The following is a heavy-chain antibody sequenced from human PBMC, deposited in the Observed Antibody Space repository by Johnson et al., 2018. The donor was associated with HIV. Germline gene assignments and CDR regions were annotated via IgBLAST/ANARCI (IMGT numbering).Heavy chain of an antibody. CDR3: AKDAAWELLRPDAFDI. CDR1: GFTVRSNY. Sequence: QVQLVESGGGLTQPGGSLRLSCAASGFTVRSNYMSWVRQAPGKGLEWVAVIWYDGSNKYYADSVKGRFSISRDNSKNTLYLQMNSLRAEDTAVYYCAKDAAWELLRPDAFDIWGQGTMVTVSS. J-gene: IGHJ3*02. D-gene: IGHD1-26*01. V-gene: IGHV3-30*02. CDR2: IWYDGSNK.